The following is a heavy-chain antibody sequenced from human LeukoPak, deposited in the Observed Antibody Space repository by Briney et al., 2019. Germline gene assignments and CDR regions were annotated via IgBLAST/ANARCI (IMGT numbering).Heavy chain of an antibody. CDR2: IDSDGSTT. Sequence: TGGSLRLSCAASGFFFSGYWMNWVRQAPGKGLAWVAGIDSDGSTTNYADSVKGRFTISRDNAKNTLYLQMNSLRAEDTAVYYCTKTNWFDSWGQGTLVTVSS. CDR1: GFFFSGYW. CDR3: TKTNWFDS. V-gene: IGHV3-74*01. J-gene: IGHJ5*01.